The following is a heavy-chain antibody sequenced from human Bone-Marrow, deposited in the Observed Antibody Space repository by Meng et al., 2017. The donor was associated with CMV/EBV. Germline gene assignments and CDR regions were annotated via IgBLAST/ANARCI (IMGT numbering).Heavy chain of an antibody. CDR2: IKQDGSEK. CDR1: GFTFRSHW. Sequence: GESPKISWAASGFTFRSHWMSWVRQAPGKGLEWVANIKQDGSEKYYVDSVKGRFTISRDNAKNSLYLQMNSLRAEDTAVYYCARRGYSYGYHIFDYWGQGTLVTVSS. CDR3: ARRGYSYGYHIFDY. J-gene: IGHJ4*02. V-gene: IGHV3-7*01. D-gene: IGHD5-18*01.